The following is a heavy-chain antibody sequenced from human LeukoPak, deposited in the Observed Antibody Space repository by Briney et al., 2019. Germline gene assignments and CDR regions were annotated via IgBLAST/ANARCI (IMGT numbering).Heavy chain of an antibody. V-gene: IGHV4-34*01. CDR2: IYYSEST. D-gene: IGHD3-22*01. Sequence: SETLSLTCAVYGGSFSGYYWSWIRQPPGKGLEWIGSIYYSESTYYNPSLKSRVTISVDTSKNQFSLNLSSVTAADTAVYYCARLYYDSSGYYQICYFDYWGQGTLVTVSS. CDR1: GGSFSGYY. J-gene: IGHJ4*02. CDR3: ARLYYDSSGYYQICYFDY.